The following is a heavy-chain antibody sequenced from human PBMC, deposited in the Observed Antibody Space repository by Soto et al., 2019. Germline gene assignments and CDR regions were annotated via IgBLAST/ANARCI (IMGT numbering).Heavy chain of an antibody. CDR2: IGTAGDT. CDR1: GFTFSSYD. Sequence: PGGSLRLSCAASGFTFSSYDMHWVRQATGKGLEWVSAIGTAGDTYYPGSVKGRFTISRENAKNSLYLQMNSLRAEDTAVYYCARGLYDSSGYQYYYYGLDVWGQGTTVTVPS. CDR3: ARGLYDSSGYQYYYYGLDV. J-gene: IGHJ6*02. V-gene: IGHV3-13*01. D-gene: IGHD3-22*01.